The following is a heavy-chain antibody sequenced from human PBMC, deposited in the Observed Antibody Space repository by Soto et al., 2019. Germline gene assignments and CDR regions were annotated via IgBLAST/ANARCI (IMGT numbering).Heavy chain of an antibody. CDR3: ASDYSGYDSLGY. Sequence: GASVKVSCKASGYTFTSYYMHWVRQAPGQGLEWMGIINPSGGSTSYAQKFQGRVTMTRDTSTSTVYMELSSLRSEDTAVYYCASDYSGYDSLGYWGQGTLVTVSS. D-gene: IGHD5-12*01. V-gene: IGHV1-46*01. CDR2: INPSGGST. J-gene: IGHJ4*02. CDR1: GYTFTSYY.